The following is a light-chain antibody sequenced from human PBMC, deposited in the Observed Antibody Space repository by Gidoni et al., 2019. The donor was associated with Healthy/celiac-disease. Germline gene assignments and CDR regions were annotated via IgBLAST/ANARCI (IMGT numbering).Light chain of an antibody. CDR3: DARDSSGNHVV. CDR2: GKN. CDR1: SLRSNY. J-gene: IGLJ2*01. Sequence: SSELTQDPAVSVALGQTVRITCQGDSLRSNYASWSQQKPGQAPELVIYGKNNRPSGIPDRFSGSRSGTTASLTITGAQAEDEADYYCDARDSSGNHVVFGGGTKLTVL. V-gene: IGLV3-19*01.